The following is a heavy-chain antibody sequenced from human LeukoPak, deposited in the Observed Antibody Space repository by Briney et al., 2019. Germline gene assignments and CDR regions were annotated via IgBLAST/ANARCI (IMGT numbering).Heavy chain of an antibody. J-gene: IGHJ4*02. CDR1: GGSISSGGYY. D-gene: IGHD6-19*01. CDR3: ARQVSSGWYQLDY. CDR2: IYHSGST. V-gene: IGHV4-30-2*01. Sequence: PSETLSLTCTVSGGSISSGGYYWSWIRQPPGKGLEWIGYIYHSGSTYYNPSLKSRVTISVDTSKNQFSLKLSSVTAADTAVYYCARQVSSGWYQLDYWGQGTLVTVSS.